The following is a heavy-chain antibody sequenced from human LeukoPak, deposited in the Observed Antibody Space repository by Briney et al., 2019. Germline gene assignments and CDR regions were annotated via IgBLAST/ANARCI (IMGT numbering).Heavy chain of an antibody. D-gene: IGHD3-10*01. CDR2: IYYSGNT. CDR1: GGSIRSYY. J-gene: IGHJ4*02. V-gene: IGHV4-59*12. Sequence: SETLSLTCTVSGGSIRSYYWSWIRQPPGKGLEWIGYIYYSGNTNYNPSLKSRLTISIDTSKNQFSLKLSSVTAADTAVYYCARARWFGERNYHLYYWGQGTLVTVSS. CDR3: ARARWFGERNYHLYY.